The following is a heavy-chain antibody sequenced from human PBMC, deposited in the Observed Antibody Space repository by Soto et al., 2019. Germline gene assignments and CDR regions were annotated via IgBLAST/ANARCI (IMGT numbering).Heavy chain of an antibody. D-gene: IGHD6-13*01. V-gene: IGHV1-8*01. CDR2: MNPNSGNA. J-gene: IGHJ1*01. CDR1: GYSFTSYD. CDR3: ARAIAAASKPIFQH. Sequence: GASVKVSCKASGYSFTSYDINWVRQATGQGLEWMGWMNPNSGNAGYAQKFQGRVTLTRNTSISTAYMELSSLRSEDTAVYYCARAIAAASKPIFQHWGQGTVVTVSS.